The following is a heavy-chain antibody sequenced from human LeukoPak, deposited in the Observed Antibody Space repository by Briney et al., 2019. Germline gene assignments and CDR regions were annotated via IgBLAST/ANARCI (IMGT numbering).Heavy chain of an antibody. CDR1: GFTFGDYA. D-gene: IGHD3-22*01. CDR2: IRSKAYGGTT. J-gene: IGHJ5*02. V-gene: IGHV3-49*04. Sequence: QPGGSLRLSCTASGFTFGDYAMSWVRQAPGKGLEWVGFIRSKAYGGTTEFAASVEGRFTISRDDSKKIAYLQMNSLKTEDTAVYYCTSGRWLWNWFDPWGQGTLVTVSS. CDR3: TSGRWLWNWFDP.